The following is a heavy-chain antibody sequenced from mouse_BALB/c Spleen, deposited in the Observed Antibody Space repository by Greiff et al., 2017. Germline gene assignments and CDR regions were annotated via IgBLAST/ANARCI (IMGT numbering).Heavy chain of an antibody. CDR2: IWSGGST. CDR3: ASNSSGYRWDAMDY. D-gene: IGHD3-1*01. CDR1: GFSLTSYG. J-gene: IGHJ4*01. Sequence: QVQLQQSGPGLVQPSQSLSITCTVSGFSLTSYGVHWVRQSPGKGLEWLGVIWSGGSTDYNAAFISRLSISKDNSKSQVFFKMNSLQANDTAIYYSASNSSGYRWDAMDYWGQGTSVTVSS. V-gene: IGHV2-2*02.